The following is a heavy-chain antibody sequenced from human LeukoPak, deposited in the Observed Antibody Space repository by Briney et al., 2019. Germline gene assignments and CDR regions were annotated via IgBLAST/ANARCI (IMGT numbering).Heavy chain of an antibody. V-gene: IGHV3-53*01. CDR2: IYSGGST. CDR3: ARGMRYSSSWFDY. D-gene: IGHD6-13*01. J-gene: IGHJ4*02. CDR1: GFTVSSNY. Sequence: GGSLRLSCAASGFTVSSNYMSWVRQAPGKGLEWVSVIYSGGSTYYADSVKGRFTISRDNSKNTLYLQMDSLRAEDTAVYYCARGMRYSSSWFDYWGQGTLVTVSS.